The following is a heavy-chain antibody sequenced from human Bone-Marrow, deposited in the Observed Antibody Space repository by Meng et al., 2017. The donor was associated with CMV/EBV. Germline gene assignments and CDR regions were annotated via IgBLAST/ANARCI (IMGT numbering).Heavy chain of an antibody. J-gene: IGHJ4*02. Sequence: LILSCAVSGFTFSDHGMSWLRQTPGKGLEWVSSITVSGDGTYYADSVKGRFIVLRDNSKGILYLQMNSLRVEDTAIYYCAKDSPVATYWGQGILVTVSS. CDR1: GFTFSDHG. CDR2: ITVSGDGT. CDR3: AKDSPVATY. D-gene: IGHD5-12*01. V-gene: IGHV3-23*01.